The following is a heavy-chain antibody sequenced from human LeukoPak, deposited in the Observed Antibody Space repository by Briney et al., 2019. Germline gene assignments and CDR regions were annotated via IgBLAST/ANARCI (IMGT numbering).Heavy chain of an antibody. J-gene: IGHJ4*02. D-gene: IGHD6-19*01. V-gene: IGHV4-4*07. CDR1: GGSVSNYY. Sequence: SETLSLTCTVSGGSVSNYYWNWIRQPAGKGLEWIGRIHTSGSTNYNPSLKSRLTVSVDTSKSQLSLKLTSVTAADTAVYYCARDQGSGWYEEWGQGTLVTVSS. CDR3: ARDQGSGWYEE. CDR2: IHTSGST.